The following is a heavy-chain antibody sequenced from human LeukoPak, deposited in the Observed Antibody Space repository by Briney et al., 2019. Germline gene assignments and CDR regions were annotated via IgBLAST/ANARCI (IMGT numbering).Heavy chain of an antibody. CDR1: GVTFSSYA. Sequence: ASVKVSCKASGVTFSSYAISWVRQAPGQGLKWLGIINPSGGSTTYAQNFQCRVTMTRHTSTSTVYMELSSLISEDTAVYYCARDRISHSVAGPGGYWGQGTLVTVSS. CDR3: ARDRISHSVAGPGGY. J-gene: IGHJ4*02. D-gene: IGHD6-19*01. V-gene: IGHV1-46*01. CDR2: INPSGGST.